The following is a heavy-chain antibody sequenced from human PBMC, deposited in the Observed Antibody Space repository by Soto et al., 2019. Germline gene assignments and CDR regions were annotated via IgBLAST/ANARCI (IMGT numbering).Heavy chain of an antibody. D-gene: IGHD2-2*01. CDR3: ARVFRRAMHAFDS. Sequence: SETLSLTCTVSGGSISSYYWSWIRQPPGKGLEWIGYIYYSGSTNYNPSLKSRVTISVDTSKNQFSLKLSSVTAADTAVYYCARVFRRAMHAFDSWGQGKMVTVSS. CDR1: GGSISSYY. J-gene: IGHJ3*02. CDR2: IYYSGST. V-gene: IGHV4-59*01.